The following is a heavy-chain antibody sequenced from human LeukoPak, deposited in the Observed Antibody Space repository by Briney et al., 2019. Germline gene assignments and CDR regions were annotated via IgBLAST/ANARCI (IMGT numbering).Heavy chain of an antibody. Sequence: GGSLRLSCSASGFTFGDYAMSWFRQAPGKGLEWVGFIRSKAYGGTTEYAASVKGRFTISRDDSKSIAYLQMNSLKTEDTAVYYCTRFPLSGSSPPFDYWGQGTLVTVSS. CDR1: GFTFGDYA. J-gene: IGHJ4*02. D-gene: IGHD1-26*01. CDR3: TRFPLSGSSPPFDY. CDR2: IRSKAYGGTT. V-gene: IGHV3-49*03.